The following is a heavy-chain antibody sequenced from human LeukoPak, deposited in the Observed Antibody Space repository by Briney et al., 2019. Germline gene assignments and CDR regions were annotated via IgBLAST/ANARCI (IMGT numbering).Heavy chain of an antibody. Sequence: PGGSLRLSCAASGFTFSSYAMHWVRQAPGKGVEWVAVISYDGSNKYYADSVKGRFTISRDNSKNTLYLQMNSLRAEDAAEYYCARAWSSGWYGLDYWGQGTLVTVSS. D-gene: IGHD6-19*01. V-gene: IGHV3-30-3*01. CDR1: GFTFSSYA. J-gene: IGHJ4*02. CDR3: ARAWSSGWYGLDY. CDR2: ISYDGSNK.